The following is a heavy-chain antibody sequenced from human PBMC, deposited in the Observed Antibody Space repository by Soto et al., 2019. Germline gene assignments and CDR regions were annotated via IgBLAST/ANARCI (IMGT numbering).Heavy chain of an antibody. D-gene: IGHD2-8*02. CDR3: ARGDEGTGGYPFPYFDY. CDR2: INPDSGAT. Sequence: HEHLVQSGAEVKRPGASLKVSCKASGYSFTGYYIHWVRQAPGQGLEWMGWINPDSGATNDAQNFQGTVTLPSDTSISPASMDLTSLASDDTAVYYCARGDEGTGGYPFPYFDYWGQGTLVIVSS. CDR1: GYSFTGYY. J-gene: IGHJ4*02. V-gene: IGHV1-2*02.